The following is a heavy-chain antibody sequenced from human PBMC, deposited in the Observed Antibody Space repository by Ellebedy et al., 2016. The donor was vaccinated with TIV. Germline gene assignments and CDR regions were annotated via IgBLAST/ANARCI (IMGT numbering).Heavy chain of an antibody. CDR2: VYYSGSP. V-gene: IGHV4-59*01. J-gene: IGHJ5*02. CDR3: ARGFLSKWLDP. CDR1: GGSTSTYY. Sequence: MPSETLSLTCTVSGGSTSTYYWTWIRQPPGKGLEWIGNVYYSGSPNYNPSLKCRVTISLDTSKKQFSLKLDSVTAADTAVYYCARGFLSKWLDPWGRGILVTVAS.